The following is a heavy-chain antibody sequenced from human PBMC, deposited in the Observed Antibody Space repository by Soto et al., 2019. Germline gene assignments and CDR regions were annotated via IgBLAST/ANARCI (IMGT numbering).Heavy chain of an antibody. Sequence: ASVKVSCKASGYTFTSYDINWVRQATGQGLEWVGWMNPNSGNTGYAQKFQGRVTMTRNTSISTAYMELSSLRSEDTAVYYCARWADDCSGGSCYSTSVDYWGQGTLVTVSS. CDR1: GYTFTSYD. CDR2: MNPNSGNT. J-gene: IGHJ4*02. D-gene: IGHD2-15*01. V-gene: IGHV1-8*01. CDR3: ARWADDCSGGSCYSTSVDY.